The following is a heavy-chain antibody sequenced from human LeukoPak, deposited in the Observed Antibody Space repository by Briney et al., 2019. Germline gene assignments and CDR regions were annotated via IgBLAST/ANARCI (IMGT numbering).Heavy chain of an antibody. CDR3: ARETSNYSPTFDY. CDR2: INPSGGST. CDR1: GYTFTSYY. V-gene: IGHV1-46*01. Sequence: ASVKVSCKASGYTFTSYYMHWVRQAPGQGLEWMGIINPSGGSTNYAQKFQGRVTITADKSTSTAYMELSSLRSEDTAVYYCARETSNYSPTFDYWGQGTLVTVSS. D-gene: IGHD4-11*01. J-gene: IGHJ4*02.